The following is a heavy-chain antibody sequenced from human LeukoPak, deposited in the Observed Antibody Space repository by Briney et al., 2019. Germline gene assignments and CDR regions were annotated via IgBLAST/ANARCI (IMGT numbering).Heavy chain of an antibody. CDR1: GFTFSSYS. J-gene: IGHJ3*02. D-gene: IGHD3-10*01. V-gene: IGHV3-21*01. CDR2: ISSSSSYI. CDR3: ARVFSAEWWGDLLGGVDAFDI. Sequence: GGSLRLSCAASGFTFSSYSMSWVRQAPGKGLEWVSSISSSSSYIYYADSVKGRFTISRDNAKNSLYLQMNSLRAEDTAVYYCARVFSAEWWGDLLGGVDAFDIWAQGTMAPVSS.